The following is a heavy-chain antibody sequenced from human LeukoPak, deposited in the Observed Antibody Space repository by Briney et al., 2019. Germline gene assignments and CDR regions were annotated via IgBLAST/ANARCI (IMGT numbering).Heavy chain of an antibody. J-gene: IGHJ4*02. Sequence: PSQTLSLTCAISGDSVSSNSATWNWIRQSPSRGLEWLGRTYYRSKWYKYYAVSVKGRITINPDTSKNQFSLKLSSVTAADTAVYYCARVYGGPHDYWGQGTLVTVSS. D-gene: IGHD4-23*01. V-gene: IGHV6-1*01. CDR2: TYYRSKWYK. CDR3: ARVYGGPHDY. CDR1: GDSVSSNSAT.